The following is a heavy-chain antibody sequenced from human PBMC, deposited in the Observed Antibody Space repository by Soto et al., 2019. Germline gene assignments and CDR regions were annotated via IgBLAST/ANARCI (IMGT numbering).Heavy chain of an antibody. CDR3: ARHSRVRGVIYPYYYYYYYMDV. J-gene: IGHJ6*03. D-gene: IGHD3-10*01. CDR2: IYPGDSDT. Sequence: GESLKISCKGSGYSFTSYWIGWVRQMPGKGLEWMGIIYPGDSDTRYSPSFQGQVTISADKSISTAYLQWSSLKASDSAMYYCARHSRVRGVIYPYYYYYYYMDVWGKGTTVTVSS. V-gene: IGHV5-51*01. CDR1: GYSFTSYW.